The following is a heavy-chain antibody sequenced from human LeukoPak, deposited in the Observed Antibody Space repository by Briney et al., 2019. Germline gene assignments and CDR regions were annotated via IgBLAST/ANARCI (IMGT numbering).Heavy chain of an antibody. CDR2: MWYDGSNK. J-gene: IGHJ4*02. CDR1: GFTFSNYG. D-gene: IGHD3-16*02. CDR3: ARENTSLVIAY. Sequence: GGSLRLSCAASGFTFSNYGMHWVRQAPGKGLEWVAVMWYDGSNKYYTDSVKGRFTISRDNSKNTLYLQMNSLRAEDTAVYYCARENTSLVIAYWGQGTLVTVSS. V-gene: IGHV3-33*01.